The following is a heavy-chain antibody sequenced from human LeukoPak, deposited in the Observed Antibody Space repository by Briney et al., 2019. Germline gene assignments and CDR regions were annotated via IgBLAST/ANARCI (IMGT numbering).Heavy chain of an antibody. CDR2: IYYSGYT. Sequence: SETLSLTCTASGASINSGGFFWSWIRQHPGKGLEWIGHIYYSGYTYYNPSLTSRLAISLDTSKTQFSLRLSSVTAADTALYYCARVLGVTTGHTFDTWGQGIMVTVSS. CDR1: GASINSGGFF. CDR3: ARVLGVTTGHTFDT. D-gene: IGHD4-17*01. J-gene: IGHJ3*02. V-gene: IGHV4-31*03.